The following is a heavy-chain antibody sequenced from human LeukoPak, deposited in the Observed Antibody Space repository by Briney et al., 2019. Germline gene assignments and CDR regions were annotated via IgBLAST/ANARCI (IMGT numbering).Heavy chain of an antibody. CDR2: IYYSGST. CDR1: GFTVSSYY. V-gene: IGHV4-59*02. D-gene: IGHD5-18*01. J-gene: IGHJ4*02. Sequence: GSLTLSCTVSGFTVSSYYMSWVRQAPGKGLEWIGYIYYSGSTNYNPSLKSRVTISVDTSKNRFSLKLSSVTAADTAVYYCAREGYSYGNPFDYWGQGTLVSVSS. CDR3: AREGYSYGNPFDY.